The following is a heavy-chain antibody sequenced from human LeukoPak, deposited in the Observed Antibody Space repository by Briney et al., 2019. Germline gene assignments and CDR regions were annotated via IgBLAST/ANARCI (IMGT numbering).Heavy chain of an antibody. J-gene: IGHJ4*02. V-gene: IGHV3-23*01. CDR1: GFTFSSYA. Sequence: GGSLRLPCAASGFTFSSYAMSWVRQTPGKGLEWVSIISGSGGGTYYADSVKGRFTISRDNSKSTLYLQMNSLSAEDTAVYYCAKRAFDSSGYYPLLDYWGQGTLVTVSS. CDR2: ISGSGGGT. D-gene: IGHD3-22*01. CDR3: AKRAFDSSGYYPLLDY.